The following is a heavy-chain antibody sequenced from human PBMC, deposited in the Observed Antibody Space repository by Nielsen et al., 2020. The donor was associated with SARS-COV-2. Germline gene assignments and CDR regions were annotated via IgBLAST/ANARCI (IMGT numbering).Heavy chain of an antibody. CDR1: GGTFSSYA. V-gene: IGHV1-69*05. CDR3: ARDWRGYYSFDY. J-gene: IGHJ4*02. Sequence: SVKVSCKASGGTFSSYAISWVRQAPGQGLEWMGGIIPIFGTANYAQKLQGRVTMTTDTSTSTAYMELRSLRSDDTAVYYCARDWRGYYSFDYWGQGTLVTVSS. D-gene: IGHD3-3*01. CDR2: IIPIFGTA.